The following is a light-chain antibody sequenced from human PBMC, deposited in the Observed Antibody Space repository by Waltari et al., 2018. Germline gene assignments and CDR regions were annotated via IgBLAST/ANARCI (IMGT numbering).Light chain of an antibody. CDR2: AVS. Sequence: QSALTQPASVSGSPGQSITISCTGTSSDVGGYNYVSWYQQHPGKAPKLMIYAVSTRPSGVSNRFSGSKSGNTASLTISGLQAEDEADYYCSSYTSSSVYVFGTGTKVTVL. CDR1: SSDVGGYNY. CDR3: SSYTSSSVYV. J-gene: IGLJ1*01. V-gene: IGLV2-14*01.